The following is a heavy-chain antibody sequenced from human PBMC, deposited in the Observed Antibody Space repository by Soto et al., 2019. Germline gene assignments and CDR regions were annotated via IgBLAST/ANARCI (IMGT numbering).Heavy chain of an antibody. V-gene: IGHV4-39*01. D-gene: IGHD6-13*01. CDR1: GGSISSSSYY. Sequence: SETLSLTCTVSGGSISSSSYYWGWIRQPPGKGLEWIGSIYYSGSTYYNPSLKSRVTISVDTSKNQFSLKLSSVTAADTAVYYCARPLIAAAGYYYYGMHVWGQGTTVTVSS. J-gene: IGHJ6*02. CDR3: ARPLIAAAGYYYYGMHV. CDR2: IYYSGST.